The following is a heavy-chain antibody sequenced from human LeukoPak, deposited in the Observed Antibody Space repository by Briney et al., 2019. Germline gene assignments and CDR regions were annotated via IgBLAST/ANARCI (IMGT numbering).Heavy chain of an antibody. CDR2: IYTSGST. CDR1: GGSISSGSYY. V-gene: IGHV4-61*02. D-gene: IGHD3-22*01. CDR3: ARDPSYYYDSSGYGSSGYYL. J-gene: IGHJ4*02. Sequence: PSQTLSLTCTVSGGSISSGSYYWSWIRQPAGKGLEWIGRIYTSGSTNSDPPLKSRVTISVDTSQNQLSLKLSPVTAADTAVYYCARDPSYYYDSSGYGSSGYYLWGQGTLVTVSS.